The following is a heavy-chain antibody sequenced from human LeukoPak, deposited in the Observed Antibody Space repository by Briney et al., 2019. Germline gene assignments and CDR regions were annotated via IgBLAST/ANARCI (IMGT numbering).Heavy chain of an antibody. CDR1: GFTFSSYG. CDR3: ARDRLARPGAAVAGNTLFDF. Sequence: GGSLRLSCAASGFTFSSYGMHWVRQAPGKGLEWVAVIWYDGSNKYYIDSVKGRFTISRDNSKNTLYLQMNSLRAEDTAVYYCARDRLARPGAAVAGNTLFDFWGQGTLVPVSS. V-gene: IGHV3-33*01. J-gene: IGHJ4*02. D-gene: IGHD6-19*01. CDR2: IWYDGSNK.